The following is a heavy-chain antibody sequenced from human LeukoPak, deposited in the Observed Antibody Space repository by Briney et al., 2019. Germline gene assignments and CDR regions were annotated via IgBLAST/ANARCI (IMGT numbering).Heavy chain of an antibody. D-gene: IGHD6-13*01. CDR3: ARAGGSSSFIGGTDFDY. CDR1: GFTFSRYG. CDR2: IWYDGSNK. V-gene: IGHV3-33*01. J-gene: IGHJ4*02. Sequence: GGSLRLSCAASGFTFSRYGMHGVRQAPGKGLEWVAVIWYDGSNKYYADSVKGRFTISRDNSKNTLYLQMNSLRAEDTAVYYCARAGGSSSFIGGTDFDYWGQGTLVTVSS.